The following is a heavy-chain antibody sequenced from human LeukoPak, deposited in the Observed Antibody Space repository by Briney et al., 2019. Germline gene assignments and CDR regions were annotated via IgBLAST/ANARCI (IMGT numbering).Heavy chain of an antibody. CDR2: IKSKTDGGTT. D-gene: IGHD3-22*01. V-gene: IGHV3-15*01. J-gene: IGHJ3*02. Sequence: SWIRQPPGKGLEWVGRIKSKTDGGTTDYAAPVKGRFTISRDDSKNTLYLQMNSLKTEDTAVYYCTTRTIHYYDSSGYYYEEAFDIWGQGTMVTVSS. CDR3: TTRTIHYYDSSGYYYEEAFDI.